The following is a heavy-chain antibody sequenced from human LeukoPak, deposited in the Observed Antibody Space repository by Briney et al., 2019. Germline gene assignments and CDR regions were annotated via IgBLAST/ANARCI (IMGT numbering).Heavy chain of an antibody. CDR3: ARILRGSFYDYVWGSYRPLDY. J-gene: IGHJ4*02. CDR2: IFSNEEK. Sequence: SGPTLVNPTETLTLTCTVSGFALSNATMGVSWIRQPPGKALEWLAHIFSNEEKSYSTFLKSRFTISKDTSKSQVVLTMTNMDPVDTATYYCARILRGSFYDYVWGSYRPLDYWGQGTLVTVSS. V-gene: IGHV2-26*01. CDR1: GFALSNATMG. D-gene: IGHD3-16*02.